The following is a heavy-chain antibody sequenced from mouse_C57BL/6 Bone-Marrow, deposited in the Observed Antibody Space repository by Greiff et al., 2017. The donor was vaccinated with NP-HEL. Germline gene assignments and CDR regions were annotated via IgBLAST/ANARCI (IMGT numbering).Heavy chain of an antibody. Sequence: VQLQQSGAELVRPGASVTLSCKASGYTFTDYEMHWVKQTPVHGLEWIGAIDPETGGTAYNQKFKGKAILTADKSSSTAYMELRSLTSEDSAVYYCTRSTVVARRGYFDYWGQGTTLTVSS. J-gene: IGHJ2*01. CDR2: IDPETGGT. CDR3: TRSTVVARRGYFDY. CDR1: GYTFTDYE. V-gene: IGHV1-15*01. D-gene: IGHD1-1*01.